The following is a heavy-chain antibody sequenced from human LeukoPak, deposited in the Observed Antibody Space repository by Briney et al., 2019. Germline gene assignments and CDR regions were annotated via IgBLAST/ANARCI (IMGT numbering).Heavy chain of an antibody. CDR1: EFTFSSYS. Sequence: GRSLRLSCAASEFTFSSYSMNWVRQAPGKGLEWVSSISSSSNIYYADSVKGRFAVSRDNAKNELYLQMNSLRAEDTAVYYCARGAGYCTSSSCHLWSDYWGQGTLVTVSS. CDR2: ISSSSNI. D-gene: IGHD2-2*01. J-gene: IGHJ4*02. V-gene: IGHV3-21*01. CDR3: ARGAGYCTSSSCHLWSDY.